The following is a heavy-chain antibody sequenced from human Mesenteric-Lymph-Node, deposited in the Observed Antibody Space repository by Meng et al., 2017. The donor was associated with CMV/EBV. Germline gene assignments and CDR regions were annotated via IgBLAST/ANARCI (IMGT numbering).Heavy chain of an antibody. V-gene: IGHV1-69*01. CDR1: GDSFRTYA. D-gene: IGHD2-2*01. CDR3: ARHQGFSFDY. CDR2: IISMFGAA. Sequence: KVSCKASGDSFRTYAISWVRQAPGQGMEWMGGIISMFGAANYAQKFRGRVTITADESTSTVYMDLSSLTSEDTAVFYCARHQGFSFDYWGQGALVTVSS. J-gene: IGHJ4*02.